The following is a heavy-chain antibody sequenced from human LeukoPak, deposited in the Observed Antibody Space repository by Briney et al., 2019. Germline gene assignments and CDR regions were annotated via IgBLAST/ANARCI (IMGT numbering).Heavy chain of an antibody. CDR1: GFTFSSYG. Sequence: GRSLRLSCAASGFTFSSYGMHWVRQAPGKGLEWVAVISYDGSNKYYADSVKGRFTISRDNSKNTLYLRMNSLRAEDTAVYYCAKDPGYSSSWYYFDYWGQGTLVTVSS. D-gene: IGHD6-13*01. J-gene: IGHJ4*02. CDR3: AKDPGYSSSWYYFDY. CDR2: ISYDGSNK. V-gene: IGHV3-30*18.